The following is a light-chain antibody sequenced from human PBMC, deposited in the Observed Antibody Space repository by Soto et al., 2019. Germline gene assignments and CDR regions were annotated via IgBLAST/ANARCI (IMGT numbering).Light chain of an antibody. J-gene: IGKJ1*01. CDR3: QHYNSYSEA. V-gene: IGKV1-9*01. CDR1: QGISSY. CDR2: AAS. Sequence: IQLPQSPSSLSASVGDRVTITCRASQGISSYLAWYQQKPGKAPKLLIYAASTLQSGVPSRFSGSGSGTEFTLTISSLQPDDFATYYCQHYNSYSEAFGQGTKA.